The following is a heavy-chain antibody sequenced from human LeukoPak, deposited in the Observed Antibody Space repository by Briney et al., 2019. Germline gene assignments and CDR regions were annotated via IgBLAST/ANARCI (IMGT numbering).Heavy chain of an antibody. J-gene: IGHJ4*02. V-gene: IGHV3-30*04. D-gene: IGHD6-19*01. CDR2: ISYDGSNK. Sequence: GGSLRLSCAASGFTFSSYAMHWVRQAPGKGLEWVAVISYDGSNKYYADSVKGRFTISRDNSKNTLYLQMNSLRAEDTAVYYCARDEFSSGRYGALGYWGQGTLVTVSS. CDR1: GFTFSSYA. CDR3: ARDEFSSGRYGALGY.